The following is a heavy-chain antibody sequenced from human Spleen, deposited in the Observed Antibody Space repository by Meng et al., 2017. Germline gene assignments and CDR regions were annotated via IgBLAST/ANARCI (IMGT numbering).Heavy chain of an antibody. J-gene: IGHJ5*02. CDR3: ARDLWELRYKAPFDP. Sequence: SETLSLTCTVSGYSISSGYYWGWIRQPPGKGLEWIGSVYYSGITYYNPSLESRVTISVDTSKNQFSLKLSSVTAADTAVYYCARDLWELRYKAPFDPWGQGILVTVSS. D-gene: IGHD3-16*01. V-gene: IGHV4-38-2*02. CDR1: GYSISSGYY. CDR2: VYYSGIT.